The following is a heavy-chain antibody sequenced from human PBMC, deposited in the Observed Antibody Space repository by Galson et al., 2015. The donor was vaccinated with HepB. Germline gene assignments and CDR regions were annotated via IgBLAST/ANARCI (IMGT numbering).Heavy chain of an antibody. Sequence: SVKVSCKASGCTFTSYAISWVRQAPGQGLEWMGGIIPIFGTANYAQKFQGRVTITADKSTSTAYMELSSLRSEDTAVCYCARDGVPAANYYYYDMDVWGKGTTVTVSS. CDR3: ARDGVPAANYYYYDMDV. CDR1: GCTFTSYA. CDR2: IIPIFGTA. D-gene: IGHD2-2*01. V-gene: IGHV1-69*06. J-gene: IGHJ6*03.